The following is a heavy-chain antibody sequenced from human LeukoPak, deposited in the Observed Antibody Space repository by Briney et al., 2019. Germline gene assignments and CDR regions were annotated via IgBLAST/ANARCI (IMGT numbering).Heavy chain of an antibody. V-gene: IGHV4-59*01. Sequence: PWETLSLTCAVSGGSLSSYYWSWIRQPPGAGPEWIGYIYYTGSTNYNPSLKSRVTISLDSSTDQFSLNLNSLTTADTAVYYCVRHYYGSGTAKGYFQHWGQGTLVTVSS. CDR1: GGSLSSYY. CDR3: VRHYYGSGTAKGYFQH. J-gene: IGHJ1*01. D-gene: IGHD3-10*01. CDR2: IYYTGST.